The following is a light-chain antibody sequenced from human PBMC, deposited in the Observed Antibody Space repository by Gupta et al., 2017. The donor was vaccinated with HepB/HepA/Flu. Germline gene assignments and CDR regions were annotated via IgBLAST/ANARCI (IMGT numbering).Light chain of an antibody. J-gene: IGLJ2*01. V-gene: IGLV3-21*03. CDR3: QVWDTRTVHPVV. CDR2: EDT. CDR1: NIGTKS. Sequence: SSILTQPPSVSVAPGSTARITCGGNNIGTKSVHWYQQRPGQAPLVVIYEDTNRPSGIPERISGSYSGNTATLTISRVEAGDEADYYCQVWDTRTVHPVVFGGGTKLTV.